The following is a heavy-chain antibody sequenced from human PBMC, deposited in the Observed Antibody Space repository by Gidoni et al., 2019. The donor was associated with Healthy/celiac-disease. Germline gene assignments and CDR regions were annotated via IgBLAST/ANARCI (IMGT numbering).Heavy chain of an antibody. J-gene: IGHJ4*02. CDR3: AKGVEMATIRTPYDY. D-gene: IGHD5-12*01. Sequence: QVQLVESGGGVVQPGRSLRLSCAASGFTFISYGMHWVRQAPGKGLEWVAVISYDGSNKYYADSVKGRFTISRDNSKNTLYLQMNSLRAEDTAVYYCAKGVEMATIRTPYDYWGQGTLVTVSS. V-gene: IGHV3-30*18. CDR1: GFTFISYG. CDR2: ISYDGSNK.